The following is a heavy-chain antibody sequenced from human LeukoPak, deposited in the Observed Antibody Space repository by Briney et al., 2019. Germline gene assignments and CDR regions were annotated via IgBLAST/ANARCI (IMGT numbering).Heavy chain of an antibody. D-gene: IGHD3-22*01. CDR2: IYSGGNT. CDR3: ARKTDSGGQGDY. J-gene: IGHJ4*02. V-gene: IGHV3-66*01. Sequence: GSVRLSCAAFGFTVSVNYMSWVRQAPGKGLECVSVIYSGGNTYYADSVKGRFTISRDNSKNTLYLQMNSLRAEDTAVYYCARKTDSGGQGDYWGPGTLVTVSS. CDR1: GFTVSVNY.